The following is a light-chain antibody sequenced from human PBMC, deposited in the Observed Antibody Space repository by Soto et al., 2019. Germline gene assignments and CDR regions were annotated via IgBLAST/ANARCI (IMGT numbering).Light chain of an antibody. CDR1: QSVASN. J-gene: IGKJ2*01. V-gene: IGKV3-15*01. Sequence: EIVMTQSPASLSVSPGDGATLSCRASQSVASNVAWYQQKPGQGPRLLIHGASTRAVGVPARVSGSGSGTDFTLTINSRQSEDFAVYYCQQYHNWPPQYTFGQGTKLQIK. CDR2: GAS. CDR3: QQYHNWPPQYT.